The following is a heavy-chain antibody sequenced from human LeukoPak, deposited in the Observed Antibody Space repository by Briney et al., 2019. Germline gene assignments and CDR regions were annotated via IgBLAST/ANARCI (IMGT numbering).Heavy chain of an antibody. CDR3: AREGGNSNYVWFDP. Sequence: GGSLRLSCTASGLTVSSNHMSWVRQAPGKGLEWVSVLYSGGSTYYADSVKGRFTISRDNSKNTLYLQMNNLSPEDTAVYYCAREGGNSNYVWFDPWGQGTLVTVSS. CDR2: LYSGGST. V-gene: IGHV3-66*01. J-gene: IGHJ5*02. CDR1: GLTVSSNH. D-gene: IGHD4-11*01.